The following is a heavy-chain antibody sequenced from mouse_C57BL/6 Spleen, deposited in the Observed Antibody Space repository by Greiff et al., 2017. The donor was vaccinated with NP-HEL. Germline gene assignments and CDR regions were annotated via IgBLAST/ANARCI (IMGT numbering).Heavy chain of an antibody. Sequence: QVQLQQPGTELVKPGASVKLSCKASGYTFTSYWMHWVKQRPGQGLEWIGNINPSNGGTNYNEKFKSKSTLTVDKSSSTAYMQLSSLTSEDSAVYYCARYGYPYYAMDYWGQGTSVTVSS. CDR2: INPSNGGT. V-gene: IGHV1-53*01. D-gene: IGHD2-2*01. CDR3: ARYGYPYYAMDY. CDR1: GYTFTSYW. J-gene: IGHJ4*01.